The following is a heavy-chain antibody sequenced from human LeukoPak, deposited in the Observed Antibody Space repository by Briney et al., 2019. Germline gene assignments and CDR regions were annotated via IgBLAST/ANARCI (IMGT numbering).Heavy chain of an antibody. J-gene: IGHJ4*02. D-gene: IGHD6-19*01. CDR2: INAGNGNT. V-gene: IGHV1-3*01. CDR3: ARVGVAVAGFDC. Sequence: ASVKVSCKASGYTFTNYAIHWVRQAPGQRPEWMGWINAGNGNTKYSQKFQGRVTITRDTSASTAYMELSSLRSEDTAVYYCARVGVAVAGFDCWGQGTLVTVSS. CDR1: GYTFTNYA.